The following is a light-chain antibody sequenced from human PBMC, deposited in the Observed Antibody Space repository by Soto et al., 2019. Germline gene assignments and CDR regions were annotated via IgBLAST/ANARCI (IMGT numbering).Light chain of an antibody. J-gene: IGKJ1*01. CDR1: QSVSNIY. V-gene: IGKV3-20*01. Sequence: EIVLTQSPGTLSLSPGERAALSCRASQSVSNIYLAWYQQKPGQAPRLLIHGASNRATGTPDRFTGSGSGTDFTLTIDRLEPEDFAVYFCHQYGGSPPTFGQGTKVDIK. CDR2: GAS. CDR3: HQYGGSPPT.